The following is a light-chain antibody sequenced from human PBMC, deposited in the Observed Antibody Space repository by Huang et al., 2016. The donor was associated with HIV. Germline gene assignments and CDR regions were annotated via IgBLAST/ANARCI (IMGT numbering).Light chain of an antibody. Sequence: DIVLTQSPLSLPVTPGEPASISCRSNKSLLISDGHDYLDWYLQKPGQSPQRLIYMGSNRASGIPDRFTDSGSGTDFTLKISRVEAEDVGVYYCMQARQTPRTFGQGTKVEIK. CDR2: MGS. J-gene: IGKJ1*01. CDR1: KSLLISDGHDY. CDR3: MQARQTPRT. V-gene: IGKV2-28*01.